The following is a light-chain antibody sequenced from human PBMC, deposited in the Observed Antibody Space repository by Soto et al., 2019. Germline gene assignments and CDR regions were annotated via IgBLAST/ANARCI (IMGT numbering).Light chain of an antibody. CDR2: LGS. J-gene: IGKJ2*01. CDR1: QSLLHSNGYNY. Sequence: DIVMTQSPLFLPVTPGEPASISCRSSQSLLHSNGYNYLDWYLQKPGQSPKLLIYLGSNRASGVPDRFSGSGSGTDFTLKISRVEAEDVGVYYCMQALQTPYTFGQGTKLAIK. V-gene: IGKV2-28*01. CDR3: MQALQTPYT.